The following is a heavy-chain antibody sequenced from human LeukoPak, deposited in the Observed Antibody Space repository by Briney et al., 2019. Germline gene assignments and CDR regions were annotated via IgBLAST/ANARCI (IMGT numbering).Heavy chain of an antibody. D-gene: IGHD1-26*01. V-gene: IGHV3-30-3*01. J-gene: IGHJ4*02. CDR1: GFSFSSYA. CDR2: ISYDGSND. CDR3: AKAKIVGAWSIGFDY. Sequence: PGGSLRLSCAASGFSFSSYAMHWVRQAPGKGLQWVADISYDGSNDYYADSVKGQFTISRDNSKNTLYLQMNSLRAEDTAVYYCAKAKIVGAWSIGFDYWGQGTLVTVSS.